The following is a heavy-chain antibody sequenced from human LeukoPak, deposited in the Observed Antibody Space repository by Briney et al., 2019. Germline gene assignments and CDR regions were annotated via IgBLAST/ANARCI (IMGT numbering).Heavy chain of an antibody. CDR3: ARDRALYDRTGYYYTEDDY. Sequence: GGSLRLSCAASGFTFSSYWMGWVRQAPGKGLEWVANIKQDGTEIYYVDSVKGRFTISRDNAKNSLFLQMNSLRAEDTAVYFCARDRALYDRTGYYYTEDDYWGQGTQVTVSS. CDR2: IKQDGTEI. D-gene: IGHD3-22*01. CDR1: GFTFSSYW. J-gene: IGHJ4*02. V-gene: IGHV3-7*01.